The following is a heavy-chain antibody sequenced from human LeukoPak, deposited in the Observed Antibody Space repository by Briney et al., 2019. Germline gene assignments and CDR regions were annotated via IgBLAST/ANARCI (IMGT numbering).Heavy chain of an antibody. CDR2: IIPIFGTA. J-gene: IGHJ6*03. CDR3: ARGVAARPWGKVSYYYMDV. V-gene: IGHV1-69*13. Sequence: VASVKVSCKASGYTFTSYGISWVRQAPGQGLEWMGGIIPIFGTANYAQKFQGRVTITADESTSTAYMELSSLRSEDTAVYYCARGVAARPWGKVSYYYMDVWGKGTTVTVSS. D-gene: IGHD6-6*01. CDR1: GYTFTSYG.